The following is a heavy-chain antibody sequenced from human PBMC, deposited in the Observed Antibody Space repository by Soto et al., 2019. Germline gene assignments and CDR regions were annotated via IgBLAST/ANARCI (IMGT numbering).Heavy chain of an antibody. V-gene: IGHV1-69*12. CDR1: GGTFSSYA. Sequence: QVQLVQSGAEVKKPGSSVKVSCKASGGTFSSYAISWVRQAPGQGLEWMGGIIPIFGTANYAQKFQGRVTITADESTSTAYMELSSLRSEDTAVYYCARDGEYSSGWYFDYWGQGTLVTVSS. D-gene: IGHD6-19*01. CDR2: IIPIFGTA. CDR3: ARDGEYSSGWYFDY. J-gene: IGHJ4*02.